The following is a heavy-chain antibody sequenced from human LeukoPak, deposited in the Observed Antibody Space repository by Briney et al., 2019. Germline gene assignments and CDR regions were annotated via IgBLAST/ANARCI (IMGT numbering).Heavy chain of an antibody. D-gene: IGHD1-14*01. J-gene: IGHJ4*02. CDR3: VREREPLSDFDY. Sequence: GGSRRLAWVASGFTFNTFWMTWVRQAPGKGLEWVANRKNDGDEEYYVNSVNGRFTTSRDNAKNSLYLEMDSLRPDDTAVNFCVREREPLSDFDYWGQGTLVTVSS. CDR1: GFTFNTFW. CDR2: RKNDGDEE. V-gene: IGHV3-7*01.